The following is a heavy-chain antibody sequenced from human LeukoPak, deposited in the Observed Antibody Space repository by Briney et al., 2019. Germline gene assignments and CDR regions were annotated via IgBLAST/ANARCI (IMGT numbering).Heavy chain of an antibody. Sequence: ASVKVSCKASGYTFTSYSINWVRHAPGQGLEWMGWISAYNGNTKYAQKVQGSVTMTTDTSTSTAYMELRSLRSDDTAVYYCARGLGGSGSYFLTFDYRGQGTLVTVSS. V-gene: IGHV1-18*01. CDR3: ARGLGGSGSYFLTFDY. D-gene: IGHD1-26*01. J-gene: IGHJ4*02. CDR2: ISAYNGNT. CDR1: GYTFTSYS.